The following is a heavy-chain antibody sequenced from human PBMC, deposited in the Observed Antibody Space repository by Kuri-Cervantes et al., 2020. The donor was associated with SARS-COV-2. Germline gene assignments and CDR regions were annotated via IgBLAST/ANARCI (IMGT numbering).Heavy chain of an antibody. D-gene: IGHD2-2*01. Sequence: VTVSCKASGGTFSSYAISWVRQAPGQGLEWMGIINPSGGNTSYAQKFQGRVTMTRDTSTSTVYMELSSLRSEDTAVYYCARDFSGGQLLSGWSRQTYYYYMDVWGKGTTVTVSS. V-gene: IGHV1-46*01. CDR1: GGTFSSYA. J-gene: IGHJ6*03. CDR2: INPSGGNT. CDR3: ARDFSGGQLLSGWSRQTYYYYMDV.